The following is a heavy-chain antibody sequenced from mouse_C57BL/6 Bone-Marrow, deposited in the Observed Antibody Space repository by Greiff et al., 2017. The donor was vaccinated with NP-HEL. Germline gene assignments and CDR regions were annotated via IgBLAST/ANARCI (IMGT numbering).Heavy chain of an antibody. V-gene: IGHV3-8*01. CDR3: ARSGYYDYDGGWYFDV. D-gene: IGHD2-4*01. CDR2: ISYSGST. CDR1: GYSITSDY. J-gene: IGHJ1*03. Sequence: EVKLQESGPGLAKPSQTLSLTCSVTGYSITSDYWNWIRKFPGNKLEYMGYISYSGSTYYNPSLKSRISITRDTSKNQYYLQLNSVTTEDTATYYCARSGYYDYDGGWYFDVWGTGTTVTVSS.